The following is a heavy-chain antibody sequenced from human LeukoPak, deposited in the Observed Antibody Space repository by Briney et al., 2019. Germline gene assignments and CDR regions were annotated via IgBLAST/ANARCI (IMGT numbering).Heavy chain of an antibody. CDR1: GFTFSSYG. CDR3: AAKMAFDY. J-gene: IGHJ4*02. Sequence: GGSLRLSCAASGFTFSSYGMHWVRQAPGKGLGWVAVIWYDGSNKHYADSVKGRFTISRDNSKNTMYLQMNSLRAEDTAVYYCAAKMAFDYWGQGTLVTVSS. D-gene: IGHD5-24*01. V-gene: IGHV3-33*01. CDR2: IWYDGSNK.